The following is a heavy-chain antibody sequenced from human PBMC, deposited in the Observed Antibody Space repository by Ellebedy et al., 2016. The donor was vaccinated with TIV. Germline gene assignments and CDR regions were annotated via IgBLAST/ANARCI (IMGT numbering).Heavy chain of an antibody. D-gene: IGHD6-19*01. CDR3: ARDDPPPPHHLVTYSSGWHNNYYYYGMDV. CDR1: GYTFTGYY. V-gene: IGHV1-18*04. J-gene: IGHJ6*02. Sequence: ASVKVSCKASGYTFTGYYMHWVRQAPGQGLEWMGWISAYNGNTNYAQKLQGRVTMTTDTSTSTAYMELRSLRSDDTAVYYCARDDPPPPHHLVTYSSGWHNNYYYYGMDVWGQGTTVTVSS. CDR2: ISAYNGNT.